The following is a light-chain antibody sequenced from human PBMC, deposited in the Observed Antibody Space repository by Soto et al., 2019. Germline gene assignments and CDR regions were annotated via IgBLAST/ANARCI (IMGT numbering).Light chain of an antibody. J-gene: IGKJ1*01. Sequence: EVVMTQSPATLSVSPGEGVTLSCRASQSVSSSYLAWYQRRPGQPPRLLIYGASSRATGIPDRFSGSGSGTDFTLTISSLEPEDFAVYYCQQYGSSPVTFGQGTKVDI. V-gene: IGKV3-20*01. CDR2: GAS. CDR1: QSVSSSY. CDR3: QQYGSSPVT.